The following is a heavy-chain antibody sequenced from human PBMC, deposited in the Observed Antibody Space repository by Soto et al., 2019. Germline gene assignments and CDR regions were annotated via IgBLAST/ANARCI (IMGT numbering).Heavy chain of an antibody. CDR2: IYYSSYI. V-gene: IGHV4-61*01. CDR1: GGSVSSGSYY. D-gene: IGHD1-26*01. Sequence: PSETLSLTCTVSGGSVSSGSYYWSWIRQPPGKGLEWIGYIYYSSYIYYADSVKGRFTISRDNAKNSLYLQMNSLRAEDTAVYYCARVEWELLSAFDIWGQGTMVTVSS. CDR3: ARVEWELLSAFDI. J-gene: IGHJ3*02.